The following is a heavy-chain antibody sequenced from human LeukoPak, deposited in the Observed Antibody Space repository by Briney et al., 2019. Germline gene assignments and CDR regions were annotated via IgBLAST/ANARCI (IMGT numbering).Heavy chain of an antibody. V-gene: IGHV1-69*13. J-gene: IGHJ6*03. Sequence: ASVKVSCKASGGTFSSYAISWVRQAPGQGLEWMGGIIPIFGTANYAQKFQGRVTITADESTSTAYMELSSLRSEDTAVYYCARGPIAVAGTGYYYMDVWGKGTTVTVSS. CDR3: ARGPIAVAGTGYYYMDV. CDR1: GGTFSSYA. D-gene: IGHD6-19*01. CDR2: IIPIFGTA.